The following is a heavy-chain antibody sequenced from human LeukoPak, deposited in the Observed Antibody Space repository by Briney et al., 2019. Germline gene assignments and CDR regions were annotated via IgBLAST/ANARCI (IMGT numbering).Heavy chain of an antibody. CDR1: GITFSTYS. CDR3: ARGRTSEFDY. V-gene: IGHV3-21*01. Sequence: GGSLRLFCAVSGITFSTYSMNWVRQAPGKGLEWVSSISSSSTYIYYADSVKGRFTISRDNAKNSLYLQMNSLRAEDTAVYYCARGRTSEFDYWGQGTLVTVSS. CDR2: ISSSSTYI. J-gene: IGHJ4*02. D-gene: IGHD1-7*01.